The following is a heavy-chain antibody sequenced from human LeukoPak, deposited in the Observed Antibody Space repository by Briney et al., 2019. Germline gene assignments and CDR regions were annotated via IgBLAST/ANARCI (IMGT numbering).Heavy chain of an antibody. Sequence: PGRSLRLSCAASGFTFSSYAISWVRQAPGQGLEWMGGIIPIFGTANYAQKFQGRVTITADESTSTAYMELSSLRSEDTAVYYCVGYYYGSGSYYNAPVGVDYWGQGTLVTVSS. V-gene: IGHV1-69*01. J-gene: IGHJ4*02. D-gene: IGHD3-10*01. CDR2: IIPIFGTA. CDR3: VGYYYGSGSYYNAPVGVDY. CDR1: GFTFSSYA.